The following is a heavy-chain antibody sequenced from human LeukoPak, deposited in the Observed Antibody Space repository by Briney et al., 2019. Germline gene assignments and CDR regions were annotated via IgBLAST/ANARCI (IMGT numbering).Heavy chain of an antibody. CDR1: GGSFSGYY. D-gene: IGHD3-10*01. J-gene: IGHJ5*02. CDR2: INHSGST. CDR3: ARGRLYGSAPIGDA. Sequence: SETLSLTCAVYGGSFSGYYWSWIRQPPGKGLEWIGEINHSGSTNYNPSLKSRVTISVDTSKNQFSLKLSSVTAADTAVYYCARGRLYGSAPIGDAWGQGTLVTVSS. V-gene: IGHV4-34*01.